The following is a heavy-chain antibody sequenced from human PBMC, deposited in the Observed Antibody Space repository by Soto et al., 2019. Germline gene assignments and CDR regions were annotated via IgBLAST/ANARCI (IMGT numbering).Heavy chain of an antibody. J-gene: IGHJ4*02. CDR2: IYHSGST. CDR1: GGSISSSNW. CDR3: ALRTGYSSSWYFDY. Sequence: PSETLSLTCAASGGSISSSNWWSWVRQPPGKGLEWIGEIYHSGSTNYNPSLKSRVTISVDKSKNQFSLKLSSVAAADTAVYYCALRTGYSSSWYFDYWGQGTLVTVSS. V-gene: IGHV4-4*02. D-gene: IGHD6-13*01.